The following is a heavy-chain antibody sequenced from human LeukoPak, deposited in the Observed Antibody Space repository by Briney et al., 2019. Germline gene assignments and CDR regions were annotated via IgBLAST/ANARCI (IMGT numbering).Heavy chain of an antibody. V-gene: IGHV3-30-3*01. CDR3: ARGGNGAWFEGGY. D-gene: IGHD3-10*01. J-gene: IGHJ4*02. CDR1: GFTFSSYA. CDR2: ISYDGSNK. Sequence: GGSLRLSCAASGFTFSSYAMHWVRQAPGKGLEWVAVISYDGSNKYYADSVKGRFTISRDNSKNTLYLQMNSLRPEDTAVYFCARGGNGAWFEGGYWGQGTLVTVSS.